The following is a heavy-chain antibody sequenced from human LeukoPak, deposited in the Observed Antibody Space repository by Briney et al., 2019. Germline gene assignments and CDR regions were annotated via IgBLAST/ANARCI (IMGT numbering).Heavy chain of an antibody. CDR2: IYTSGST. D-gene: IGHD2-8*01. J-gene: IGHJ4*02. V-gene: IGHV4-61*02. Sequence: SQTLSLTCTVSGGSLSSGSYYWSWIRQPAGKGLEWIGRIYTSGSTNYNPSLKSRVTISVDASKNQFSLKLSSVTAADTAVYYCARYDGNFDYWGQGTLVTVSS. CDR3: ARYDGNFDY. CDR1: GGSLSSGSYY.